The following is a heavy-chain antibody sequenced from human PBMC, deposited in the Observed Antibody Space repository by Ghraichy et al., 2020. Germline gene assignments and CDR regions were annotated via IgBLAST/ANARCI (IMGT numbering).Heavy chain of an antibody. J-gene: IGHJ3*02. CDR2: ISGSGGST. CDR1: GFTFSSYA. V-gene: IGHV3-23*01. Sequence: GGSLRLSCAASGFTFSSYAMSWVRQAPGKGLEWVSAISGSGGSTYHADSVKGRFIISRDNSKNTLYLQMNSLRAEDTAVYYCAKSSDFWSGYPFSDAFDIWGQGTMVTVSS. CDR3: AKSSDFWSGYPFSDAFDI. D-gene: IGHD3-3*01.